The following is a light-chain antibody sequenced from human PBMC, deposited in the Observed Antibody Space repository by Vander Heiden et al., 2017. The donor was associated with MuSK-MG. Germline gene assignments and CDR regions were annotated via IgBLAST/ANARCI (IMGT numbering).Light chain of an antibody. J-gene: IGKJ2*01. CDR1: QSLLHSDGKTY. Sequence: DIVMTQTPLSLSVTPGQPASISCKSSQSLLHSDGKTYLYCYLQKPGQPPHLLMYEGSNRVSGVPDRFSGSPSATDFTLKISRVEAQDIGVYYCMQKIQDPHTFGPGTKMEIK. CDR3: MQKIQDPHT. CDR2: EGS. V-gene: IGKV2D-29*01.